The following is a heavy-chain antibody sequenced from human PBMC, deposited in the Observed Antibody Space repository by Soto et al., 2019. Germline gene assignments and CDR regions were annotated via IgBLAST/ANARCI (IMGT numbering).Heavy chain of an antibody. CDR1: GYTFTGYY. V-gene: IGHV1-2*04. Sequence: ASVKVSCKASGYTFTGYYMHWVRQAPGQGLEWMGWINPNSGGTNYAQKFQGWVTMTRDTSISTAYMELSRLRSDDTAVYYCAREQRGIAARPHYYGMDVWGQGTTVTVYS. CDR2: INPNSGGT. CDR3: AREQRGIAARPHYYGMDV. J-gene: IGHJ6*02. D-gene: IGHD6-6*01.